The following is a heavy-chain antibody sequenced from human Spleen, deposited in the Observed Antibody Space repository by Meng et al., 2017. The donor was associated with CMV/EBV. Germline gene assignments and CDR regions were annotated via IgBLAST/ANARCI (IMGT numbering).Heavy chain of an antibody. CDR2: IIPILGTT. D-gene: IGHD1-26*01. CDR3: ARASYSARWYYFDF. J-gene: IGHJ4*02. Sequence: KAYGGIFSSYGMSWVRQAAGQGLEWMGRIIPILGTTNYAQKFQGRVTISTDESTNTAYMELSSLRSEDTAMYYCARASYSARWYYFDFWGQGTLVTVSS. CDR1: GGIFSSYG. V-gene: IGHV1-69*11.